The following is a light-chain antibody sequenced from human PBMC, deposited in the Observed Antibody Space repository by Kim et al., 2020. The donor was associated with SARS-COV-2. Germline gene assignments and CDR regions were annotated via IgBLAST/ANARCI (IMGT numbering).Light chain of an antibody. J-gene: IGLJ2*01. V-gene: IGLV2-14*03. Sequence: GQSITISCTGTNSDIGDNNYVSWYQQHPGKAPKLMIYDVTKRPSVVSSRFSGSTSGNTASLTISGLQTEDEAHYYCSAYRTNTALLFGGGTQLTVL. CDR1: NSDIGDNNY. CDR2: DVT. CDR3: SAYRTNTALL.